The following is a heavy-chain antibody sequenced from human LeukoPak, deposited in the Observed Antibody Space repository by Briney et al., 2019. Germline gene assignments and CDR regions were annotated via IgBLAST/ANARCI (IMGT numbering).Heavy chain of an antibody. J-gene: IGHJ4*02. CDR2: IDPSDSFS. CDR3: ARLSPRNYDILTGRV. CDR1: GYSFASYW. D-gene: IGHD3-9*01. Sequence: GESLRISCKGSGYSFASYWISWVRQMPGRGLEWMGNIDPSDSFSNYSPSFQGHVTISADKSINTAFLQWSSLKASDTAMYYCARLSPRNYDILTGRVWGQGTLATVSS. V-gene: IGHV5-10-1*01.